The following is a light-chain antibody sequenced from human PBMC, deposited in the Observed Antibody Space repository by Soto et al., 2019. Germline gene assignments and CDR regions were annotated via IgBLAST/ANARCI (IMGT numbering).Light chain of an antibody. CDR2: EVS. CDR1: SSDVGAYNY. J-gene: IGLJ3*02. Sequence: QSVLTQPPSASGSPGQSVTISCTGTSSDVGAYNYVSWFQQHPGKAPKLIIFEVSNRPSGVSNRFSGSKSGNTASLTISGLQAEDEADYYCSSYTSSSTWVFGGGTKVTVL. CDR3: SSYTSSSTWV. V-gene: IGLV2-14*01.